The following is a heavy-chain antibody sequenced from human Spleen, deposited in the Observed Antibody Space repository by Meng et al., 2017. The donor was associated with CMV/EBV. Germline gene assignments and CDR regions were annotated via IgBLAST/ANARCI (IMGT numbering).Heavy chain of an antibody. CDR2: IVGSGGST. Sequence: GESLKISCAASGFTFDNYAMSWVRQAPGKGLEWVSAIVGSGGSTNYADSVKGRFTISRDNSKDTLYLQMNSLRAEDTAVYYCMKDQGDLGIMRVGDLIEGWDYGMDVWGQGTTVTVSS. V-gene: IGHV3-23*01. CDR1: GFTFDNYA. CDR3: MKDQGDLGIMRVGDLIEGWDYGMDV. D-gene: IGHD3-10*01. J-gene: IGHJ6*02.